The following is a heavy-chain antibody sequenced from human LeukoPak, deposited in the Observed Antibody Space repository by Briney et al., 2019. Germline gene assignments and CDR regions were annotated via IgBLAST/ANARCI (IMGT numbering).Heavy chain of an antibody. CDR2: INPNSGGT. CDR3: ARLGSTTPYYYGSGSYYNADY. Sequence: ASVKVSCKASGYTFTGYYMHWVRQAPGQGLEWMGWINPNSGGTNYAQKFQGRVTMTRDTSISTAYMELSRLRSDDTAVYYCARLGSTTPYYYGSGSYYNADYWGQGTLVTVSS. D-gene: IGHD3-10*01. V-gene: IGHV1-2*02. J-gene: IGHJ4*02. CDR1: GYTFTGYY.